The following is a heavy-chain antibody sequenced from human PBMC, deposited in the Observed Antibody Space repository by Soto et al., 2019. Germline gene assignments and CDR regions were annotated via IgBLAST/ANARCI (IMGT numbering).Heavy chain of an antibody. J-gene: IGHJ6*02. CDR1: GGSISSGDYY. CDR2: IFYSGTT. Sequence: SETLSLTCTVSGGSISSGDYYWSWIRQPPGRGLEWIGYIFYSGTTSHNPSLRSRVTISVDTSKNQFSLKLTSVTAADAAVYYCARGLNYFGSGTYNYYYGMDVWGQWTMVTVSS. V-gene: IGHV4-30-4*01. CDR3: ARGLNYFGSGTYNYYYGMDV. D-gene: IGHD3-10*01.